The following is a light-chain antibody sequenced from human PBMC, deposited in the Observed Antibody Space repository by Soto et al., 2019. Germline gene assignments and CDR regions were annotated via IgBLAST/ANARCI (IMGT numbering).Light chain of an antibody. V-gene: IGLV2-14*01. J-gene: IGLJ3*02. CDR3: SSYTTSSTLV. Sequence: QSALTQPASVSGSPGQSITISCTGTSSDVGNYNYVSWYQQHPGKAPKLIIYDVSSRPSGVSSRFSGSQSGYTASLTISGLQPEDEADYYCSSYTTSSTLVFGGGTKLTVL. CDR1: SSDVGNYNY. CDR2: DVS.